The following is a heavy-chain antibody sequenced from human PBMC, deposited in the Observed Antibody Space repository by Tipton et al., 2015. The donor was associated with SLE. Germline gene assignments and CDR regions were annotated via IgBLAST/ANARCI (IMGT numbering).Heavy chain of an antibody. V-gene: IGHV3-23*01. CDR1: GFTFSSYA. CDR3: AKFEKTTDFYLDS. Sequence: SLRLSCATSGFTFSSYALSWVRRAPGKGMEWVSAISGGGGSTYYADFVKGRFSISIDKSKKTLFLQMKSLRVDDTATYYCAKFEKTTDFYLDSWGQGTLVSVSS. D-gene: IGHD1/OR15-1a*01. CDR2: ISGGGGST. J-gene: IGHJ4*02.